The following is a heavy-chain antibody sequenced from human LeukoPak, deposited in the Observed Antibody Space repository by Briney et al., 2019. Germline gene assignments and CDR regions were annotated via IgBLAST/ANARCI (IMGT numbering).Heavy chain of an antibody. CDR1: GFTFSSYW. CDR2: INSDGSST. J-gene: IGHJ4*02. V-gene: IGHV3-74*01. D-gene: IGHD5-18*01. Sequence: GGSLRLSCAASGFTFSSYWMHWVRQAPGKGLVWVSRINSDGSSTSYADSAKGRFTISRDNAKNTLYLQMNGLRAEDTAVYYCAAWGYSYGSFYDYWGQGTLVTVSS. CDR3: AAWGYSYGSFYDY.